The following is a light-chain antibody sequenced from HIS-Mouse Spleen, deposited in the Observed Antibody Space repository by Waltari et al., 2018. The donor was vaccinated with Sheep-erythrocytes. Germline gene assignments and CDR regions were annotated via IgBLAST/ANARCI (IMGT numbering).Light chain of an antibody. CDR2: STN. J-gene: IGLJ3*02. CDR1: SSNIGSNT. CDR3: AAWDDSLNGPV. V-gene: IGLV1-44*01. Sequence: QSVLTQPPSASGTPGQRVTISCSGSSSNIGSNTVNWYQQLPGTAPKPLIYSTNRRPSRVPYRFSGSKSGPSASLAISGLQSEDEADYYCAAWDDSLNGPVFGGGTKLTVL.